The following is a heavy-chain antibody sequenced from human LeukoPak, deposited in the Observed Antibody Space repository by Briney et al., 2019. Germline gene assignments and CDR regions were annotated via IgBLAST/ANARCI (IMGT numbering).Heavy chain of an antibody. Sequence: PGRSLRLSRAASGFTFDDYAMHWVRQAPGKGLEWVSGISWNSGSIGYAGSVKGRFTISRDNAKNSLYLQMNSLRAEDTALYYCAKVGDRWELLRGYFDYWGQGTLVTVSS. D-gene: IGHD1-26*01. CDR3: AKVGDRWELLRGYFDY. CDR1: GFTFDDYA. V-gene: IGHV3-9*01. CDR2: ISWNSGSI. J-gene: IGHJ4*02.